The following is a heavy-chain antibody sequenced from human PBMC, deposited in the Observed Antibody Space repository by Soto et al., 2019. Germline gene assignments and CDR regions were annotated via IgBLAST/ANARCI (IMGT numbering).Heavy chain of an antibody. CDR1: NGPIGSYY. V-gene: IGHV4-59*01. D-gene: IGHD6-13*01. CDR2: IYYSGST. CDR3: ARVGRLITAAGLLDA. J-gene: IGHJ5*02. Sequence: SETLSLTCTISNGPIGSYYWTWIRQPPGKGLEWIGHIYYSGSTNYNPSLKSRLTLSLDTSKNQFSLKLTSVTAADTAVYYCARVGRLITAAGLLDAWGQGTLVTVSS.